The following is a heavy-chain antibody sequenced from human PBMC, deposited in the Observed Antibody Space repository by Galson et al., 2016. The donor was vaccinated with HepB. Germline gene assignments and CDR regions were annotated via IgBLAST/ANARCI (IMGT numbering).Heavy chain of an antibody. CDR1: GGTFSNHA. CDR2: IIAILGTP. J-gene: IGHJ4*02. CDR3: ASRGDSSSSVFGY. Sequence: SVKVSCKASGGTFSNHAISWVRQAPGQGLEWMGGIIAILGTPNYAQKFQGRVTFTRETSASTAYMELSSLTSEDTAIYYCASRGDSSSSVFGYWGQGTLVTVSS. V-gene: IGHV1-69*10. D-gene: IGHD6-6*01.